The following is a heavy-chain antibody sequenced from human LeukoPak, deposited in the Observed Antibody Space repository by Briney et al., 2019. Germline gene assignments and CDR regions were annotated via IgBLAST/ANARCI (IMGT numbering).Heavy chain of an antibody. V-gene: IGHV4-34*01. CDR2: IYHSGST. CDR3: ASSRYYYDSSGYFHREFDY. D-gene: IGHD3-22*01. Sequence: SETLSLTCAVYGGSFSGYYWSWIRQPPGKGLEWIGEIYHSGSTNYNPSLKSRVTISVDTSKNQFSLKLSSVTAADTAVYYCASSRYYYDSSGYFHREFDYWGQGTLVTVSS. CDR1: GGSFSGYY. J-gene: IGHJ4*02.